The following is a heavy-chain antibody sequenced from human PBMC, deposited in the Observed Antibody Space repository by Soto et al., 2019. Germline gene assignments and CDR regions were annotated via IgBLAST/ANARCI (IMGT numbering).Heavy chain of an antibody. V-gene: IGHV3-23*01. Sequence: GSLRLSCAASGFTFSSYAMSWVRQAPGKGLEWVSAISGSGGSTYYADSVKGRFTISRDNSKNTLYLQMNSLRAEDTAVYYCAKGYSSSRNFDYWGQGTLVTVSS. CDR1: GFTFSSYA. CDR3: AKGYSSSRNFDY. J-gene: IGHJ4*02. D-gene: IGHD6-13*01. CDR2: ISGSGGST.